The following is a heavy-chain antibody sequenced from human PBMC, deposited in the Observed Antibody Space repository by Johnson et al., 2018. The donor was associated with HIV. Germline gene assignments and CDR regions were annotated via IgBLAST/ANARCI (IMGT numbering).Heavy chain of an antibody. V-gene: IGHV3-30-3*01. CDR3: TTPSGSYVSSYDAFDI. Sequence: QVQLVESGGGVVQPGRSLRLSCAASGFTFSSNPMHWVRQAPGKGLEWVAVMSYDGINKYYADSVKGRFPISRDNSKNTLYLQMNKLRAEDTAVYYCTTPSGSYVSSYDAFDIWGQGTMVTVSS. D-gene: IGHD1-26*01. CDR2: MSYDGINK. J-gene: IGHJ3*02. CDR1: GFTFSSNP.